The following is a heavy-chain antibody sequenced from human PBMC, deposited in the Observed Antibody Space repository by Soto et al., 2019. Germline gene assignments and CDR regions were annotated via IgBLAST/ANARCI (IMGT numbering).Heavy chain of an antibody. CDR1: GGSISSYY. V-gene: IGHV4-59*08. Sequence: QVQLQESGPGLVKPSETLSLTCTVSGGSISSYYGSWIRQPPGKGLEWIGYIYYSGSTNYNPSLKSRVTISVDTSKNQFSLKLNSMTAADTAVYYCARHNYGSGSTYFDFWGQRTLVTVSS. CDR2: IYYSGST. CDR3: ARHNYGSGSTYFDF. J-gene: IGHJ4*02. D-gene: IGHD3-10*01.